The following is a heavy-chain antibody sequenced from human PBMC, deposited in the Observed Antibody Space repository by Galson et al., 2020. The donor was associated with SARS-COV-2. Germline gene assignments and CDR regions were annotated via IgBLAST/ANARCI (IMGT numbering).Heavy chain of an antibody. CDR2: IYYSGST. Sequence: SETLSLTCTVSGGSISSSSYYWGWIRQPPGKGLEWIGSIYYSGSTYYNPSLKSRVTISVDTSKNQFSLKLSSVTAADTAVYYCARRSCDLAKKYFDYWGQGTLVTVSS. D-gene: IGHD2-15*01. CDR1: GGSISSSSYY. CDR3: ARRSCDLAKKYFDY. V-gene: IGHV4-39*01. J-gene: IGHJ4*02.